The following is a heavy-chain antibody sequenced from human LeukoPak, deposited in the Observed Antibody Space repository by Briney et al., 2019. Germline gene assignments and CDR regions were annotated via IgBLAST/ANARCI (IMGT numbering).Heavy chain of an antibody. J-gene: IGHJ6*03. Sequence: GGSLRLSCAASGFTFSSYAMHWVRQAPGKGLEYVSAISSNGGSTYYANSVKGRFTISRDNAKNTLYLQINSLSAEDTAVYYCYVHHYYYYMDVWGKGTTVTVSS. V-gene: IGHV3-64*01. D-gene: IGHD3-16*01. CDR1: GFTFSSYA. CDR2: ISSNGGST. CDR3: YVHHYYYYMDV.